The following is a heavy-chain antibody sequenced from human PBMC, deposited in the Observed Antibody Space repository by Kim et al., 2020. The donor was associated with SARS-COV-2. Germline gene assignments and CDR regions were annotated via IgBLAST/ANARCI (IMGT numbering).Heavy chain of an antibody. Sequence: GGSLRLSCAASGFTFSDYYMSWIRQAPGKGLEWVSYISSSSSYTNYADSVKGRFTISRDNAKNSLYLQMNSLRAEDTAVYYCARPVCSGGSKLTGCAFDIWGQGTMVTVSS. V-gene: IGHV3-11*06. CDR3: ARPVCSGGSKLTGCAFDI. J-gene: IGHJ3*02. D-gene: IGHD2-15*01. CDR1: GFTFSDYY. CDR2: ISSSSSYT.